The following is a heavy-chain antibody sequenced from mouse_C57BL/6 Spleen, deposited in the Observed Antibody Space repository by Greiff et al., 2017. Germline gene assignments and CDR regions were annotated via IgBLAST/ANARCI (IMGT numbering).Heavy chain of an antibody. D-gene: IGHD1-1*01. V-gene: IGHV1-69*01. J-gene: IGHJ1*03. CDR3: TTVVASRYIDV. CDR2: IDPSDSYT. Sequence: VQLQQPGAELVMPGASVKLSCKASGYTFTSYWMHWVKQRPGQGLEWIGEIDPSDSYTNYNQKFKGKSTLTVDKSSSTAYMQLSSLTSEDSAVYYCTTVVASRYIDVWGTGTTVTVSS. CDR1: GYTFTSYW.